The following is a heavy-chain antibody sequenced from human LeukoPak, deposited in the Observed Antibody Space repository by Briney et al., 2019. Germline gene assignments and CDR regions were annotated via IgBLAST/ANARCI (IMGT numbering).Heavy chain of an antibody. D-gene: IGHD3-16*01. J-gene: IGHJ4*02. CDR2: INRDGNQK. CDR3: ARRVPNEVITDYFDY. V-gene: IGHV3-7*01. Sequence: GGSLRLSCAASGFSLSAYWMTWVRQAPGKGLEWVANINRDGNQKNHVDSVKGRFTISRDTAKNSLFLRMNSLRAEDTAVYYCARRVPNEVITDYFDYWGPGTLVTVSS. CDR1: GFSLSAYW.